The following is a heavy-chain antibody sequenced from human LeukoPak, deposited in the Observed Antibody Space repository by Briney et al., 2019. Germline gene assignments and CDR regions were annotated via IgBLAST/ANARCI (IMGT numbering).Heavy chain of an antibody. CDR2: ISAYNGDT. J-gene: IGHJ5*02. CDR3: ARDPSNTSGWKTWFDP. V-gene: IGHV1-18*01. Sequence: ASVKVSCKASGYTFTSHGISWVRQAPGQGLEWMGWISAYNGDTKYAQNLQGRVTMTTDTSTSTAYLELRSLRSDDTAVYYCARDPSNTSGWKTWFDPWGQGTLVTASS. D-gene: IGHD6-19*01. CDR1: GYTFTSHG.